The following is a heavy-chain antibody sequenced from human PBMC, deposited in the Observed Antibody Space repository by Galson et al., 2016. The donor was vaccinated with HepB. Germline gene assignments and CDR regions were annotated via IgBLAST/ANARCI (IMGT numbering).Heavy chain of an antibody. V-gene: IGHV4-31*03. Sequence: TLSLTCTVSGGSISSGPYYWTWIRQHPGKGLEWIGHIYYSGSTYYNPSLKSRVTISADTSNNQFSLKLRSVTAADTAVYYCAREDGVVPAAKRWFDPWGQGTLVTVSS. J-gene: IGHJ5*02. D-gene: IGHD2-2*01. CDR3: AREDGVVPAAKRWFDP. CDR2: IYYSGST. CDR1: GGSISSGPYY.